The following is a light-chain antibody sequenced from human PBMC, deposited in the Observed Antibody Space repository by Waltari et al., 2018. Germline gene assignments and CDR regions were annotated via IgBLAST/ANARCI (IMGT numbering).Light chain of an antibody. CDR3: CSYAGSSTFVV. CDR2: EGS. J-gene: IGLJ2*01. CDR1: SSDVGSYNL. V-gene: IGLV2-23*03. Sequence: QSALTQPASVSGSPGQSITISCTGNSSDVGSYNLVSWYQPHPGKAPKLMIYEGSKRPSGVSNRFSGSKSGNTASLTISGLQAEDEADYYCCSYAGSSTFVVFGGGTKLTVL.